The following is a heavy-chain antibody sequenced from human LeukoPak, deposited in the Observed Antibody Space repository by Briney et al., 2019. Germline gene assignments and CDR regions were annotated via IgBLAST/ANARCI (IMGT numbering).Heavy chain of an antibody. J-gene: IGHJ3*02. CDR1: GYTFTGYY. CDR2: ISAYNGNT. Sequence: GASVKVSCKASGYTFTGYYMHWVRQAAGQGLEWMGWISAYNGNTYYAQKFQGRVTMTTDTSTSTAYMELRSLRSDDTAVYYCAREEGAPIAAANIWGLGTMVTVSS. CDR3: AREEGAPIAAANI. D-gene: IGHD6-13*01. V-gene: IGHV1-18*04.